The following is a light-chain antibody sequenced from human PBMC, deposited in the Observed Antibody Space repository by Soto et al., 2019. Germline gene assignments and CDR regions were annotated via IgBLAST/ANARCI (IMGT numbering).Light chain of an antibody. Sequence: DIQMTQSPSSVSASVGDGVTVTCRASQDIRNDLGWYQQKPGKAPKRLIYAASSLQSGVPSRFSGSGSETEFTLTISSLQPEDSATYYCLQNHSLPPTFGQGTKVEIK. CDR1: QDIRND. J-gene: IGKJ1*01. CDR3: LQNHSLPPT. CDR2: AAS. V-gene: IGKV1-17*01.